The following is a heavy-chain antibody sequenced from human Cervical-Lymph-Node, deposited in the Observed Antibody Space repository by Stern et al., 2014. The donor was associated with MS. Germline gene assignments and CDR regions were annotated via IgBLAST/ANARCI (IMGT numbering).Heavy chain of an antibody. CDR2: VWSNGSEK. D-gene: IGHD3-22*01. V-gene: IGHV3-33*01. Sequence: VQLVESGGDVVQPGKSLRLSCAASGLTFSNYGMPWVRQAPGKGLEWVAVVWSNGSEKYYAGCVKGRFAVSRDNSKNTVYLEMNSLRAEDTALYYCATIAPVDYWGQGTLVIVSS. CDR3: ATIAPVDY. CDR1: GLTFSNYG. J-gene: IGHJ4*02.